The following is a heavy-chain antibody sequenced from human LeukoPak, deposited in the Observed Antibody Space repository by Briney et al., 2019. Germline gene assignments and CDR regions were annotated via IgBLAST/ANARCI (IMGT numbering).Heavy chain of an antibody. V-gene: IGHV4-34*01. D-gene: IGHD2-2*01. CDR2: INHSGST. CDR3: ARGLRGVVVVPAAMGKGFDY. J-gene: IGHJ4*02. CDR1: GGSFSGYY. Sequence: SETLSLTCAAYGGSFSGYYWSWIRQPPGKGLEWIGEINHSGSTNYNPSLKSRVTISVDTSKNQFSLKLSSVTAADTAVYYCARGLRGVVVVPAAMGKGFDYWGQGTLVTVSS.